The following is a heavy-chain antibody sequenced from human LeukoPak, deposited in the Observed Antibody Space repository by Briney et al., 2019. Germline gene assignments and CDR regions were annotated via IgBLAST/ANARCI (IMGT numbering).Heavy chain of an antibody. Sequence: HSETLSLTCTVSGVSLSAYQWSWVRQSPEKGLEWIGCINTKGETSYNPSLKSRVTTSVDTSKSQFSLRLTSVTAADTAVYYCATSNDAKIAPFDHWGQGALVTVSS. CDR2: INTKGET. V-gene: IGHV4-4*09. J-gene: IGHJ4*02. D-gene: IGHD2-21*01. CDR3: ATSNDAKIAPFDH. CDR1: GVSLSAYQ.